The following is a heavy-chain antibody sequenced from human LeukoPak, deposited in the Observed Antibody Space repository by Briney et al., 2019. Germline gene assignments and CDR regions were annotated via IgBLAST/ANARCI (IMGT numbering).Heavy chain of an antibody. J-gene: IGHJ4*02. Sequence: GASVKVSCKASGYTFTSYYMHWVRQAPGQGLEWMGWINPNSGGTNYAQKFQGRVTMTRDTSISTAYMELSRLRSDDTAVYYCARGSRNDWFLYYFDYWGQGTLVTVSS. CDR3: ARGSRNDWFLYYFDY. D-gene: IGHD3-9*01. V-gene: IGHV1-2*02. CDR2: INPNSGGT. CDR1: GYTFTSYY.